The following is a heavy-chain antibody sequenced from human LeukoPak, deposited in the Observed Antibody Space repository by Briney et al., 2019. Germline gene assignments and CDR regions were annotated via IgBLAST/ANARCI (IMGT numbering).Heavy chain of an antibody. CDR2: IYPGDSDT. D-gene: IGHD3-22*01. CDR1: GYSFTSYW. CDR3: SGVINYYDSSARTLHYYYYYYMDV. Sequence: GESLKISCKGSGYSFTSYWIGWVRQMPGKGLEWMGIIYPGDSDTRYSPSFQGQVTISADKSISTAYLQWSSLKASATAMYSCSGVINYYDSSARTLHYYYYYYMDVWGKGTTVTVSS. J-gene: IGHJ6*03. V-gene: IGHV5-51*01.